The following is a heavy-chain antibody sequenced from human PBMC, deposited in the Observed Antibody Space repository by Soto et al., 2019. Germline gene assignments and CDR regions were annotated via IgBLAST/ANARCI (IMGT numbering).Heavy chain of an antibody. V-gene: IGHV1-3*01. CDR1: GYTFTSYA. J-gene: IGHJ4*02. D-gene: IGHD5-12*01. Sequence: ASVKVSCKASGYTFTSYAMHWVRQAPGQRLEWMGWINAGNDNTKYSQKFQGRVTITRDTSASTAYMELSSLRSEDTAVYYCARDLGVATDYWGQGTLVTVSS. CDR2: INAGNDNT. CDR3: ARDLGVATDY.